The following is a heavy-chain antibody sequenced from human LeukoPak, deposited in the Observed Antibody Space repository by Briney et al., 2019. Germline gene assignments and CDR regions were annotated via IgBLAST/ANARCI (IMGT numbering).Heavy chain of an antibody. D-gene: IGHD6-13*01. V-gene: IGHV3-53*01. CDR2: IYSDGKT. CDR1: GFAFNDNH. Sequence: PGGSLRLSCAVSGFAFNDNHMYWVRQGPGRGLEWVAIIYSDGKTYYADSVRGRFTISRDNSENTLSLQMNSLRAEDTAVYHCARRSSTLYEGCWGRGTLVIVSS. CDR3: ARRSSTLYEGC. J-gene: IGHJ4*02.